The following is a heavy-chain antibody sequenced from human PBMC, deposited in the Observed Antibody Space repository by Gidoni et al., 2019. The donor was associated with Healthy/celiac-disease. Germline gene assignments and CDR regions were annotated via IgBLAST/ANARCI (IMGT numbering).Heavy chain of an antibody. V-gene: IGHV3-23*01. CDR1: GVTFSSYA. CDR2: ISGSGGST. J-gene: IGHJ6*02. Sequence: EVQLLESGGSLVQPGGSLRLSCAASGVTFSSYAMSWVRQAPGKGLEWVSAISGSGGSTYYADSVKGRFTISRDNSKNTLYLQMNSLRAEDTAVYYCAKAPYYYYGMDVWGQGTTVTVSS. CDR3: AKAPYYYYGMDV.